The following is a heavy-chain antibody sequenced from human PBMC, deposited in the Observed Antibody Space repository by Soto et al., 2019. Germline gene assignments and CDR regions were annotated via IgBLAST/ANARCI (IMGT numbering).Heavy chain of an antibody. CDR2: IYYSGST. CDR3: ARGRYSSSWYPFDY. V-gene: IGHV4-39*01. Sequence: QLQLQESGPGLVKPSETLSLTCTVSGGSISSSSYYWGWIRHPPGKGLEWIGSIYYSGSTYYNPSLKSRVTISVDTSKNQFSLKLSSVTAADTAVYYCARGRYSSSWYPFDYWGQGTLVTVSS. CDR1: GGSISSSSYY. J-gene: IGHJ4*02. D-gene: IGHD6-13*01.